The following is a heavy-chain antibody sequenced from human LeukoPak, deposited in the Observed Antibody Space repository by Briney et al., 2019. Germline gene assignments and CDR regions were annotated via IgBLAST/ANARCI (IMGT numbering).Heavy chain of an antibody. CDR3: ARLGRYSSGWSVPNWFDP. V-gene: IGHV5-51*01. J-gene: IGHJ5*02. D-gene: IGHD6-19*01. Sequence: GESLKISCKGSGYSFTSYWIGWVRQMPGKGLEWMGIIYPGDSDTRYSPSFQGQVTISADKSISTAYLQWSSLKASDTAMYYCARLGRYSSGWSVPNWFDPWAREPWSPSPQ. CDR2: IYPGDSDT. CDR1: GYSFTSYW.